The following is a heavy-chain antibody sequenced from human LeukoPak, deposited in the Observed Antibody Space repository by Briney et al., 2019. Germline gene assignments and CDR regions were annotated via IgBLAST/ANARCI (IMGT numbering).Heavy chain of an antibody. V-gene: IGHV5-51*01. J-gene: IGHJ5*02. D-gene: IGHD3-22*01. CDR3: STRAFSDTSPVA. Sequence: GESLKISCKGSGYSFPTYWIAWVRQMPGKGLEWMGIINPGNSDIVYTPSFQGQVSFSADKSTSTVFLQWGSLKASDTAMYYCSTRAFSDTSPVAWGQGTLVTVSS. CDR2: INPGNSDI. CDR1: GYSFPTYW.